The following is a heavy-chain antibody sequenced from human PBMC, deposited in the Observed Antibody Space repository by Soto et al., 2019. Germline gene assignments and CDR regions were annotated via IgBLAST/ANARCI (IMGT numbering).Heavy chain of an antibody. CDR1: GFTFSLYS. CDR3: VRARSTDSRPDY. V-gene: IGHV3-21*01. CDR2: ITSSSSCI. J-gene: IGHJ4*02. D-gene: IGHD3-22*01. Sequence: GGSLRLSCAASGFTFSLYSMIWVRQAPGKGLEWVASITSSSSCIYYEDSLKGRFTISRDNAKNSLFLQLDSLRAEDTAVYFCVRARSTDSRPDYWGQGTLVTVSS.